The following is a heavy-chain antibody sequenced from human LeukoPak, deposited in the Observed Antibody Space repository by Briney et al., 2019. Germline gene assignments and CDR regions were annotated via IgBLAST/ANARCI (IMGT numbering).Heavy chain of an antibody. J-gene: IGHJ4*02. V-gene: IGHV3-33*06. CDR3: AKDQGQWLVGGLDY. Sequence: PGGTLRLSCAASGFTFSSYGMHWVPQAPGKGLEWVAVIWYDGSNKYYADSVKGRFTISRDNSKNTLYLQMNSLRAEATAVYYFAKDQGQWLVGGLDYWGQGTLVTVSS. CDR1: GFTFSSYG. CDR2: IWYDGSNK. D-gene: IGHD6-19*01.